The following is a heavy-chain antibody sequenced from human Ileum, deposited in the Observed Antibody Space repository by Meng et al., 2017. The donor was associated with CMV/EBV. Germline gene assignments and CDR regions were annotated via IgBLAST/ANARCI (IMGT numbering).Heavy chain of an antibody. CDR1: GFTFNIYP. Sequence: GESLKISCEAPGFTFNIYPMTWVRQVLGKGLEWVSSIGSGGADLYYTDSVKGRFTISRDNSKNTLDLHMNSLRVEDTAVYYCAKGWSRDLDSWGQGVLVTVSS. CDR2: IGSGGADL. J-gene: IGHJ4*02. V-gene: IGHV3-23*01. CDR3: AKGWSRDLDS.